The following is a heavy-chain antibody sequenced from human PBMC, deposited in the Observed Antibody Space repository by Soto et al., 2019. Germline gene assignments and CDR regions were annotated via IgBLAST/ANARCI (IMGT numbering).Heavy chain of an antibody. CDR1: GFTFSSYG. V-gene: IGHV3-30*18. CDR2: ISYDGSNK. D-gene: IGHD4-17*01. CDR3: AKGPMTTVTG. Sequence: QVQLVESGGGVVQPGRSLRLSCAASGFTFSSYGMHWVRQAPGKGLEWVAVISYDGSNKYYADSVKGRFTISRHNSKNKLYLQMNSLRAEDTAVYYCAKGPMTTVTGWGQGTLVTVSS. J-gene: IGHJ4*02.